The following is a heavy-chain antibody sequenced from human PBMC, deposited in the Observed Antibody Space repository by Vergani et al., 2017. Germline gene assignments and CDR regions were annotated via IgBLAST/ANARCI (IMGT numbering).Heavy chain of an antibody. V-gene: IGHV1-69*01. CDR1: GGPFSSDA. D-gene: IGHD6-6*01. Sequence: QVQLVQSGAEVKKPRSSVKVSCKASGGPFSSDAISWVRQAPGQGLEWMGGIIPIFGTANYAQKFQGGVTITADESPSTAYMELSSLISEDTAVYYCAGRETYSSSSRWFDPWGQGTLVTVSS. CDR3: AGRETYSSSSRWFDP. CDR2: IIPIFGTA. J-gene: IGHJ5*02.